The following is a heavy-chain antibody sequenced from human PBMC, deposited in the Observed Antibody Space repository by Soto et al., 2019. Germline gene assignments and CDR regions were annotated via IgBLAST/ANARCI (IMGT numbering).Heavy chain of an antibody. V-gene: IGHV5-51*01. CDR2: IYPGDSDT. CDR3: ARTYCSGGSCYFGVNWLDP. J-gene: IGHJ5*02. CDR1: GYTFPSYW. Sequence: PGESLKISCKGSGYTFPSYWVGWVRQMPGKGLEWMGIIYPGDSDTRYSPSFQGQGTLSADKSITTAYLQWNSLKASDTAIYYCARTYCSGGSCYFGVNWLDPWGQGTLVTVSS. D-gene: IGHD2-15*01.